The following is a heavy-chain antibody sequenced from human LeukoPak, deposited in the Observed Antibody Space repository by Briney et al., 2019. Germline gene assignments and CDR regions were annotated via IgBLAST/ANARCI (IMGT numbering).Heavy chain of an antibody. CDR3: VSKWGREPYFDD. CDR1: GDNYNSYN. CDR2: ITPSSGSA. V-gene: IGHV1-46*02. D-gene: IGHD2-8*01. Sequence: ASVKVSCKASGDNYNSYNFHWVRQAPGQGLEWMGMITPSSGSATYVQNFQGRVSMTADTSTNTVYLEVSNLKSEDTALYYCVSKWGREPYFDDWGQGTLVTVSP. J-gene: IGHJ4*02.